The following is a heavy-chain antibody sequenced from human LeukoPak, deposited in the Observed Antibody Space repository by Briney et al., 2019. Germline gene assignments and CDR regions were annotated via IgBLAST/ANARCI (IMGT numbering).Heavy chain of an antibody. D-gene: IGHD2-2*01. CDR2: IIPIFGTA. CDR3: AREAIVAVPAAIGYYYGMDV. J-gene: IGHJ6*02. CDR1: GGTFSSYA. Sequence: ASVTVSCKASGGTFSSYAISWVRQAPGQGLEWMGGIIPIFGTANYAQKFQGRVTITADESTSTAYMELSSLRSEDTAVYYCAREAIVAVPAAIGYYYGMDVWGQGTTVTVSS. V-gene: IGHV1-69*13.